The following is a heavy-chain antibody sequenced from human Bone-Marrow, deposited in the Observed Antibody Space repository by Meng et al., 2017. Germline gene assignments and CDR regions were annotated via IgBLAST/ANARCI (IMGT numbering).Heavy chain of an antibody. Sequence: GGPLRLSCAAPGFTFSSYAMHWVRQAPGKGLEWVAVISYDGSNKYYADSVKGRFTISRDNSKNTLDLQMNSLRAEDTAVYYCALAPRGDYYYGMDVWGQGTTVTVSS. J-gene: IGHJ6*02. CDR2: ISYDGSNK. CDR1: GFTFSSYA. V-gene: IGHV3-30*04. D-gene: IGHD5-24*01. CDR3: ALAPRGDYYYGMDV.